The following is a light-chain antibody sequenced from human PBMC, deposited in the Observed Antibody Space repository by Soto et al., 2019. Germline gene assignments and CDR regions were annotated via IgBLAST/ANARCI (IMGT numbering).Light chain of an antibody. J-gene: IGKJ1*01. CDR3: QERSNWPPVT. CDR2: DAS. Sequence: EIVLTQSPAKLSLSPCDRATLSCRPSQSVSSYLAWYQQKPGQAPRLLIYDASNRATGIPARFSGSGSGTDFTLTISSLEPEDFAVYYCQERSNWPPVTFGQGTKVDIK. CDR1: QSVSSY. V-gene: IGKV3-11*01.